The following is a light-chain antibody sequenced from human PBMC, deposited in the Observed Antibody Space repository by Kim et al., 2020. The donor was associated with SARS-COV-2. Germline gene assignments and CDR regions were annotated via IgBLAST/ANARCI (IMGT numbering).Light chain of an antibody. CDR3: V. CDR2: LNSDGSH. J-gene: IGLJ1*01. V-gene: IGLV4-69*01. Sequence: QLVLTQSPSASASLGASVKLTCTLSSGHSSYAIAWHQQQPEKGPRYLMKLNSDGSHSKGDGIPDRFSGSSSGAERYLTISSLQSEDEADYYGVFGTGTKVTVL. CDR1: SGHSSYA.